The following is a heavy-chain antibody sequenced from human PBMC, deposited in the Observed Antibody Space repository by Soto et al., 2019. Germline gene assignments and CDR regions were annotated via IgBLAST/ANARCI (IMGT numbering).Heavy chain of an antibody. Sequence: GGSLRLSCAVSGFTFDDYAMHWVRQAPGKGLEWVAGIIWNSAYIVYADSVKGRFTISRDNAKNSLHLQMDSLRAEDTALYYCVKDSTVSGVRQGLDFWGRGTLVTVSS. J-gene: IGHJ4*02. CDR1: GFTFDDYA. D-gene: IGHD6-19*01. V-gene: IGHV3-9*01. CDR2: IIWNSAYI. CDR3: VKDSTVSGVRQGLDF.